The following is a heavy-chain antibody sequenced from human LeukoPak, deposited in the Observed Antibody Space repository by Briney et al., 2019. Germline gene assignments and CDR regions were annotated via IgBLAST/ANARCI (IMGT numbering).Heavy chain of an antibody. D-gene: IGHD3-10*01. V-gene: IGHV4-4*07. J-gene: IGHJ6*03. CDR2: IYTSGST. CDR3: ARHYRQIFGSGSYSLYYYYYMDV. CDR1: GGSISSYY. Sequence: PSETLSLTCTVSGGSISSYYWSWIRQPAGKGLEWIGRIYTSGSTNYNPSLKSRVTMSVDTSKNQFSLKLSSVTAADTAVYYCARHYRQIFGSGSYSLYYYYYMDVWGKGTTVTISS.